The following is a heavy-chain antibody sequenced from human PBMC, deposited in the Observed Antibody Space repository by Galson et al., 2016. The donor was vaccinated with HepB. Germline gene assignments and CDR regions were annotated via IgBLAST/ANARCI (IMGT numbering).Heavy chain of an antibody. CDR1: GYTFTSYG. CDR3: ARNYYVSSGYYRQSNWFDP. V-gene: IGHV1-18*04. Sequence: SVKVSCKASGYTFTSYGISWVRQAPGQGLEWMGWISAYNGNTNYAQKLQGRVTMTTDTSTSTAYMELRSLISHDTAVYFCARNYYVSSGYYRQSNWFDPWGQGTLVTVSS. CDR2: ISAYNGNT. D-gene: IGHD3-22*01. J-gene: IGHJ5*02.